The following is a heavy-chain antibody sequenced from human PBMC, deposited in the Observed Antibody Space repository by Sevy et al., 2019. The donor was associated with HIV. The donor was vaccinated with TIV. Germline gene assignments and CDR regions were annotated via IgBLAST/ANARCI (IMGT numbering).Heavy chain of an antibody. V-gene: IGHV3-7*01. Sequence: GGSLRLSCEASGFSFSSYWMSWVRQAPGKGLEWVANIKEDGSMIYYVDSVKGRFTISRDNAKNSVYLQMTNLRAEDAALYYCVRAIGAAGSYWGQGTLVTVSS. CDR1: GFSFSSYW. CDR3: VRAIGAAGSY. J-gene: IGHJ4*02. CDR2: IKEDGSMI. D-gene: IGHD6-13*01.